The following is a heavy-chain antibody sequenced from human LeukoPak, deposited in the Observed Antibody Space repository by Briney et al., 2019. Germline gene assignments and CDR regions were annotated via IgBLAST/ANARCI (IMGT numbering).Heavy chain of an antibody. V-gene: IGHV3-7*05. Sequence: GGSLRLFCAASGFTFSNYWMNWVRQAPGKGLEWVANVMPDGSEKYYVDSVKGRFTISRDNAKSSLYLQMNSLRAEDTAVYYCFAAVGTGVDYWGQGTLVTVSS. D-gene: IGHD6-13*01. CDR1: GFTFSNYW. CDR2: VMPDGSEK. CDR3: FAAVGTGVDY. J-gene: IGHJ4*02.